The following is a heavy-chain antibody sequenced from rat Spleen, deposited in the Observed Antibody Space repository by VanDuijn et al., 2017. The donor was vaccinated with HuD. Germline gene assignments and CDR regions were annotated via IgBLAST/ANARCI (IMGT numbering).Heavy chain of an antibody. Sequence: EVQLVESGGGLVQPGRSMKLSCAASGFTFSDYYMAWVRQAPKKGLEWVASISTGGGNTYYPDSVKGRFTISRDNAKSTLYLQMNSLRSEDTATYYCAARHIAAISTEFAYWGQGTLVTVSS. CDR1: GFTFSDYY. CDR3: AARHIAAISTEFAY. J-gene: IGHJ3*01. V-gene: IGHV5-25*01. D-gene: IGHD1-2*01. CDR2: ISTGGGNT.